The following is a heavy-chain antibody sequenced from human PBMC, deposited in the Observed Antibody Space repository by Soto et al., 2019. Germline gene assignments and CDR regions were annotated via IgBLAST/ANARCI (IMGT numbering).Heavy chain of an antibody. D-gene: IGHD1-26*01. J-gene: IGHJ4*02. Sequence: QITLKESGPTLVKPTQTLTLTCTFSGFSLSTDRVGVGWIRQPPGKALDWLAVIYWDASKTYSPSLKSRLTITKDTSKNQVVLTMTNMDPVDTATYYCAHAYGGRSLYWGQGTLVTVSS. CDR1: GFSLSTDRVG. V-gene: IGHV2-5*02. CDR3: AHAYGGRSLY. CDR2: IYWDASK.